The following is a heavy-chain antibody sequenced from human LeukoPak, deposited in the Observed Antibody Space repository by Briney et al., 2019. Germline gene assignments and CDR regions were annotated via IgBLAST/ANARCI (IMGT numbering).Heavy chain of an antibody. J-gene: IGHJ5*02. CDR1: GFTFSSYG. V-gene: IGHV3-33*01. CDR3: ARDYDSRGYSPAA. D-gene: IGHD3-22*01. Sequence: GGSLRLSCAASGFTFSSYGMHWVCQAPGKGLEWVAVIWYDGSNKYYADSVKGRFTISRDNSKNTLYLQMNSLRAEDTAVYYCARDYDSRGYSPAAWGQGTLVTVS. CDR2: IWYDGSNK.